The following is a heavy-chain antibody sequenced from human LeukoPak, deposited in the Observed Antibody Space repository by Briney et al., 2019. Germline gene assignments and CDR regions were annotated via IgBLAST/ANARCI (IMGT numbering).Heavy chain of an antibody. J-gene: IGHJ4*02. CDR3: ASSYSSGRGDY. D-gene: IGHD6-19*01. CDR1: GFTFSSYG. Sequence: PGGSLRLSCAASGFTFSSYGMHWVRQAPGKGLEWVAVISYDGSNKYYADSVKGRFTISRDNSKNTLYLQMNSLRAEDTAVYYCASSYSSGRGDYWGQGTLVTVSS. CDR2: ISYDGSNK. V-gene: IGHV3-30*03.